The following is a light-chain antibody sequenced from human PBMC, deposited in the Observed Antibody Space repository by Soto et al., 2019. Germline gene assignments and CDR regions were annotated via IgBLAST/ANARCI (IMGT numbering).Light chain of an antibody. J-gene: IGLJ3*02. CDR1: SSDLGAYTY. CDR3: NSYTSRSTWL. V-gene: IGLV2-14*01. CDR2: EVS. Sequence: QSALTQPASASGSPGQSITISCTGTSSDLGAYTYVSWFQQHPGKAPKLIIYEVSNRPSGVSNRFSGSKSGNTASLTISGLQAEDEADYYCNSYTSRSTWLFGGGTKVTVL.